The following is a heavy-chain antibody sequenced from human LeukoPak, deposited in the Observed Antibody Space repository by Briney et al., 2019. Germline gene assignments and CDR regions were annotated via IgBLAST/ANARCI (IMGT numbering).Heavy chain of an antibody. CDR2: IYPGDSDT. V-gene: IGHV5-51*01. D-gene: IGHD6-19*01. J-gene: IGHJ4*02. CDR3: ARLRHSSGWYLFRY. Sequence: GESLQISCKGSGYSFTSYWIGWVRQLPGKGLEWMGIIYPGDSDTRYSPSFQGQVTISADKSISTAYLQWSSLKASDTAMYYCARLRHSSGWYLFRYWGQGTLVTVSS. CDR1: GYSFTSYW.